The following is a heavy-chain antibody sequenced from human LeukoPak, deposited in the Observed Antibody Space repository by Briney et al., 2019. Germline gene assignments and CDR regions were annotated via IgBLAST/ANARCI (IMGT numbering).Heavy chain of an antibody. V-gene: IGHV3-23*01. CDR3: AKGQISRSDRFDY. J-gene: IGHJ4*02. D-gene: IGHD3-3*02. Sequence: GGTLRLSCAASGFNFSSYGMTWVRRAPGKGLEGVSIISGRGRDTYYADSVKGRFTISRDKSKNTLYLQMNSLRAEDTAVYYCAKGQISRSDRFDYWGQGTLVTVSS. CDR2: ISGRGRDT. CDR1: GFNFSSYG.